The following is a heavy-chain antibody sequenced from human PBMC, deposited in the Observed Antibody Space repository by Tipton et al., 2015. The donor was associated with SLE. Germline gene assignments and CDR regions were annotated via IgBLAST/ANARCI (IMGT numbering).Heavy chain of an antibody. CDR2: ISYDGSNK. Sequence: RSLRLSCAASGFTFSSYAMHWVRQAPGKGLEWVAVISYDGSNKYYADSVKGRFTISRDNSKNTLYLQMNSLRAEDTAVYYCAKEGSGWYYYYYYMDVWGKGTTVTVSS. CDR3: AKEGSGWYYYYYYMDV. CDR1: GFTFSSYA. J-gene: IGHJ6*03. D-gene: IGHD6-19*01. V-gene: IGHV3-30-3*01.